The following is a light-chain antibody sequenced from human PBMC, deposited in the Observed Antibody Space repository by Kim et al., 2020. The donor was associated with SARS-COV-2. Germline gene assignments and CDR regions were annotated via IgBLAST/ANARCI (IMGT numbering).Light chain of an antibody. CDR2: QDN. CDR3: QAWDRSTRV. J-gene: IGLJ2*01. V-gene: IGLV3-1*01. Sequence: SYELTQPPSVSVSPGKTARITCCGDKLGDKHACWYQQKPGQSPLLVIYQDNKRPSGIPERFSGSNSGNTATLTISGTQAMDEADYYCQAWDRSTRVFGGGTQLTVL. CDR1: KLGDKH.